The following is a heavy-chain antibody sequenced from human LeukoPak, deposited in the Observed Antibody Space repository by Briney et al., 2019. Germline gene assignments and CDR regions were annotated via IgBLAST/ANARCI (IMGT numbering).Heavy chain of an antibody. V-gene: IGHV3-30*19. J-gene: IGHJ4*02. Sequence: GGSLRLSCAASGFSFSSYDMHWVRQAPGKGLEWVGVVAHDEKTIFYADSVNGRFTISRDNSKNTLYLQMNGLRDDDTAVYYCARERQAGGTPFDYWGQGSLVTVSS. D-gene: IGHD1-7*01. CDR1: GFSFSSYD. CDR2: VAHDEKTI. CDR3: ARERQAGGTPFDY.